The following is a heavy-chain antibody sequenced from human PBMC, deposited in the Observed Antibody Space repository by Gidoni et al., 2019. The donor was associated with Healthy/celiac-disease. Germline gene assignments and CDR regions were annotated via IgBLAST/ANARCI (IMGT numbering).Heavy chain of an antibody. Sequence: QVQLVESGGGVVQPGRSLRLSCAASGFTFSSYGMHWVRQAPGKGLEWVAVIWYDGSNKYYADSVKGRFTISRDNSKNTLYLQMNSLRAEDTAVYYCARTRRDGYKNADWYFDLWGRGTLVTVSS. CDR2: IWYDGSNK. CDR3: ARTRRDGYKNADWYFDL. J-gene: IGHJ2*01. D-gene: IGHD5-12*01. CDR1: GFTFSSYG. V-gene: IGHV3-33*01.